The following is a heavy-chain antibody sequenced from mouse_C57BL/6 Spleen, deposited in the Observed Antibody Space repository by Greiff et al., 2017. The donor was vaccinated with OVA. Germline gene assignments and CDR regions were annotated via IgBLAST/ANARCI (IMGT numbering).Heavy chain of an antibody. CDR1: GYAFSSSW. D-gene: IGHD2-2*01. V-gene: IGHV1-82*01. CDR2: IYPGDGDT. CDR3: ARGSYYGYDGFDY. Sequence: QVQLQQSGPELVKPGASVKISCKASGYAFSSSWMNWVKQRPGKGLEWIGRIYPGDGDTNYNGKFKGKATLTADKSSSTAYMQLSSLTSEDSAVYFCARGSYYGYDGFDYWGQGTTLTVSS. J-gene: IGHJ2*01.